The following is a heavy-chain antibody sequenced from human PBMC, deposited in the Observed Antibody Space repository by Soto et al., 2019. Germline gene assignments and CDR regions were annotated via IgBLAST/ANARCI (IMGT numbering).Heavy chain of an antibody. CDR3: ARGLNGYLHYFDY. CDR1: GGTFSSYA. V-gene: IGHV1-69*06. D-gene: IGHD5-18*01. J-gene: IGHJ4*02. Sequence: GASVKVSCKASGGTFSSYAISWVRQAPGQGLEWMGGIIPIFGTANYAQKFQGRVTITADTSASTAYMELSSLRSEDTAVYYCARGLNGYLHYFDYWGQGTPVTVSS. CDR2: IIPIFGTA.